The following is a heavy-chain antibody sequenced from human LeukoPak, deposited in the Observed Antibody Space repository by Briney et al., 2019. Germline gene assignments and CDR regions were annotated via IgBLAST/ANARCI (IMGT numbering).Heavy chain of an antibody. V-gene: IGHV1-69*06. J-gene: IGHJ4*02. CDR2: IIPIFGTA. Sequence: ASVKVSCKASGGTFGSYAISWVRQAPGQGLEWMGGIIPIFGTANYAQKFQGRVTITADKSTSTAYMELSSLRSEDTAVYYCARDPLDGSGSYFGYWGQGTLVTVSS. CDR3: ARDPLDGSGSYFGY. CDR1: GGTFGSYA. D-gene: IGHD3-10*01.